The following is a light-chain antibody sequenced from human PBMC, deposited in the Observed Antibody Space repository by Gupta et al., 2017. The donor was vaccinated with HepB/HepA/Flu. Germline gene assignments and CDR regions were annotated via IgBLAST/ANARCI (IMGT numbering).Light chain of an antibody. Sequence: DIQMTQSPSTLSASVGDRVTITCRANQSISNWLAWYQQKPGKGPKLLIYRASRVESGVPSRFSGGGSGTEFTLTISSRQPEDFANYYCQHKNNSQWTFGQGTKVEIK. CDR1: QSISNW. V-gene: IGKV1-5*03. CDR2: RAS. J-gene: IGKJ1*01. CDR3: QHKNNSQWT.